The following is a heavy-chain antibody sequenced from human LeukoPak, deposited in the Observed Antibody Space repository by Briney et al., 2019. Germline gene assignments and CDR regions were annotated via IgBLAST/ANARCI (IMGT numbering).Heavy chain of an antibody. CDR2: INSDGSST. CDR3: ARVGYDFWSGENYYGMDV. Sequence: GGSLRLSCAASGFTFSSYWMPWVRQAPGKGLVWVSRINSDGSSTSYADSVKGRFTISRDNAKNTLYLQMNSLRAEDTAVYYCARVGYDFWSGENYYGMDVWGQGTTVTVSS. CDR1: GFTFSSYW. V-gene: IGHV3-74*01. D-gene: IGHD3-3*01. J-gene: IGHJ6*02.